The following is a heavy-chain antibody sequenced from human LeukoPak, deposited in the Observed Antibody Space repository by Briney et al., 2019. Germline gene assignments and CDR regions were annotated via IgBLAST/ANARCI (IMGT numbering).Heavy chain of an antibody. Sequence: GESLKISCKGSGYSFTSYWIGWVRQMPGKGLEWMGIIDPGDSDTRYSPSFQGQVTISADKSISTAYLQWSSLKASDTAMYYCARDPAEGELLEGFDPWGQGTLVTVSS. CDR2: IDPGDSDT. CDR3: ARDPAEGELLEGFDP. CDR1: GYSFTSYW. D-gene: IGHD1-26*01. J-gene: IGHJ5*02. V-gene: IGHV5-51*01.